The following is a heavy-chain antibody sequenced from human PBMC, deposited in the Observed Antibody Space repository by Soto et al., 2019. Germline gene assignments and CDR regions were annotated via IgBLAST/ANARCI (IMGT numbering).Heavy chain of an antibody. V-gene: IGHV3-48*02. CDR3: ATDVNYDILTGYSPKSADY. CDR1: GFTFSSYS. D-gene: IGHD3-9*01. Sequence: GGSLRLSCAASGFTFSSYSMNWVRQAPGKGLEWVSYISSSSSTIYYADSVKGRFTISRDNAKNSLYLQMNSLRDEDTAVYYCATDVNYDILTGYSPKSADYWGQGTLVTVSS. J-gene: IGHJ4*02. CDR2: ISSSSSTI.